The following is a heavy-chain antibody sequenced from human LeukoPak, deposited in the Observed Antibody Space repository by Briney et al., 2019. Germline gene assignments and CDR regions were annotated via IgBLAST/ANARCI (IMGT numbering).Heavy chain of an antibody. CDR1: GFTFDDHA. V-gene: IGHV3-9*03. D-gene: IGHD3-22*01. J-gene: IGHJ4*02. CDR3: AKDDYYDSSGTFAY. Sequence: SLRLSCAASGFTFDDHAMHWVRQAPGKGLEWVSGTSWNSGSIGYADSVKGRFTISRDNAKNSPYLQMNSLRAEDMALYYCAKDDYYDSSGTFAYWGQGTLVTVSS. CDR2: TSWNSGSI.